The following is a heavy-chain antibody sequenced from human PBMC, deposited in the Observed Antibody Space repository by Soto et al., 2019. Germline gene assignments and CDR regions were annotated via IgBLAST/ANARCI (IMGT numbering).Heavy chain of an antibody. CDR2: INHSGST. V-gene: IGHV4-34*01. J-gene: IGHJ5*02. Sequence: PSETLSLTCAVYGGSFSGYYWSWIRQPPGKGLEWIGEINHSGSTNYNPSLKSRVTISVDTSKNQFSLKLSSVTAADTAVYYCAREGITIFGVVIYDWFDPWGQGTLVT. D-gene: IGHD3-3*01. CDR1: GGSFSGYY. CDR3: AREGITIFGVVIYDWFDP.